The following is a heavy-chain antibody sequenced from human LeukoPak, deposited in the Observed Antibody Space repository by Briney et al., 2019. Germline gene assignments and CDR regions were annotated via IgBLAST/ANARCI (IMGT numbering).Heavy chain of an antibody. D-gene: IGHD6-13*01. CDR1: GGSFSGCY. CDR3: ARGYGSSWYPYYYGMDV. Sequence: PSETLSLTCAVYGGSFSGCYWSWIRQPPGKGLEWIGEINHSGSTNYNPSLKSRVTISVDTSKNQFSLKLSSVTAADTAVYYCARGYGSSWYPYYYGMDVWGQGTTVTVSS. V-gene: IGHV4-34*01. J-gene: IGHJ6*02. CDR2: INHSGST.